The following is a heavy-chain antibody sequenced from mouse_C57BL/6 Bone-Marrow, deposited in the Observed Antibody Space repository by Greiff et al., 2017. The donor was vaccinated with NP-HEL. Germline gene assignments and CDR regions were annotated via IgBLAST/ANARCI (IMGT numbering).Heavy chain of an antibody. Sequence: QVQLKQPGAELVKPGASVKMSCKASGYTFTSYWIHWVKQRPGQGLEWIGDIYPGSGSTNYNEKFKSKATLTVDKSSSTAYMQLSSLTSEDSAVYCCARGIYYDQGAMDDWGQGTSVTVSS. CDR2: IYPGSGST. V-gene: IGHV1-55*01. CDR3: ARGIYYDQGAMDD. CDR1: GYTFTSYW. J-gene: IGHJ4*01. D-gene: IGHD2-4*01.